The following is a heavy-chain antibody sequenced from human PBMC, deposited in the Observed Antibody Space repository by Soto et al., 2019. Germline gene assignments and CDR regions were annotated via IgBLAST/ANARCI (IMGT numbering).Heavy chain of an antibody. CDR3: AKVLVPAARDSYYCGLDV. V-gene: IGHV3-30*18. J-gene: IGHJ6*02. D-gene: IGHD2-2*01. CDR2: ISYDGTNE. CDR1: GFTFTDYG. Sequence: PGGSLRLSCAVSGFTFTDYGMYWVRQAPGKGLEWVAVISYDGTNEYYVDSVKGRFNISRDNSKNTLSLHMSSLTAEDTAVYYCAKVLVPAARDSYYCGLDVWGQGTTVTVSS.